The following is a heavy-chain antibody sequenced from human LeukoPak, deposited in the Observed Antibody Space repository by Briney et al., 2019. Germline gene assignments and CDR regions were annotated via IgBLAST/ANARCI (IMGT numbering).Heavy chain of an antibody. CDR2: ISYDGSNK. V-gene: IGHV3-30*18. J-gene: IGHJ6*02. D-gene: IGHD6-13*01. CDR1: GFTFSSYG. Sequence: GGSLRLSCAASGFTFSSYGMHWVRQAPGKGLEWVAVISYDGSNKYYADSVKGRFTISRDNSKNTLYLQMNSLRAEDTAVYYCAKDGGGIAAAGRMDVWGQGTTVTVSS. CDR3: AKDGGGIAAAGRMDV.